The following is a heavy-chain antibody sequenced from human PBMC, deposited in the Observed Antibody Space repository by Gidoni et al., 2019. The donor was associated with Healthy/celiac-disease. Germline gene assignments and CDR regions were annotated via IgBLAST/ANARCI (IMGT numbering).Heavy chain of an antibody. Sequence: QVQLVESGGGVVQPGRSLRLSCAASGFPFSSYAMHWVRQAPGKGLAGGAVITYDGSNKYYADSVKGRFTISRDNSKNTLYLQMNSLRAEDTAVYYCARDQTSRGGGAFDIWGQGTMVTVSS. CDR2: ITYDGSNK. V-gene: IGHV3-30-3*01. CDR3: ARDQTSRGGGAFDI. D-gene: IGHD3-16*01. J-gene: IGHJ3*02. CDR1: GFPFSSYA.